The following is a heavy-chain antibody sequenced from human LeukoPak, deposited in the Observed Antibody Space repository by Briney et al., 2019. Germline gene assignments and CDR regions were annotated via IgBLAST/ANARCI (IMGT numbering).Heavy chain of an antibody. J-gene: IGHJ5*02. CDR3: ARVPGLGSSGYPRGWFDP. Sequence: SETLSLTCAVYGGSFSGYYWSWIRQPPGKGLEWIGEIYHSGSTNYNPSLKSRVTISVDKSKNQFSLKLSSVTAADTAVYYCARVPGLGSSGYPRGWFDPWGQGTLVTVSS. D-gene: IGHD3-22*01. CDR2: IYHSGST. CDR1: GGSFSGYY. V-gene: IGHV4-34*01.